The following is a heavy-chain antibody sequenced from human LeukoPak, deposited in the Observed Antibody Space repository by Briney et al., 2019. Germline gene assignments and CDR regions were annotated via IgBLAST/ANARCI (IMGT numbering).Heavy chain of an antibody. CDR2: IWYDGSNK. V-gene: IGHV3-33*06. J-gene: IGHJ4*02. Sequence: GGSLRLSCAASGFTFSSYGMHWVRQAPGKGLEWVAVIWYDGSNKYYADSVKGRFTISRDNSKNTLYLQMISLRAEDTAVYYCAKDGGIAAAAHFDYWGQGTLVTVSS. CDR1: GFTFSSYG. CDR3: AKDGGIAAAAHFDY. D-gene: IGHD6-13*01.